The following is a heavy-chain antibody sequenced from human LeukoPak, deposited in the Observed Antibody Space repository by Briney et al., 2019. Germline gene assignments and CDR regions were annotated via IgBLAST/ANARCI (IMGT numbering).Heavy chain of an antibody. CDR1: GGTFSSYA. CDR3: VGYYDSSGYQWSGDGGDY. D-gene: IGHD3-22*01. CDR2: IIPIFGTA. J-gene: IGHJ4*02. V-gene: IGHV1-69*13. Sequence: GASVKVSCKASGGTFSSYAISWVRQAPGQGLEWMGGIIPIFGTANYAQKFQGRVTITADESTSTAYMELSSLRSDDTAVYYCVGYYDSSGYQWSGDGGDYWGQGTLVTVSS.